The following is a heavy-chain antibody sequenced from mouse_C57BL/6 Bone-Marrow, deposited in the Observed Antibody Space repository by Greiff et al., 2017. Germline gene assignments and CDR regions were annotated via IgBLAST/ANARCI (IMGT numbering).Heavy chain of an antibody. CDR1: GYTFTSYG. CDR3: ARRRRTGSGFEY. V-gene: IGHV1-81*01. J-gene: IGHJ2*01. CDR2: IYPRSGNT. Sequence: VQLQQSGAELARPGASVKLSCKASGYTFTSYGMRWVKQRTGQGLEWIGEIYPRSGNTYYNEKFKGKATLTADKSSSTAYMELRSLTSEDSAVYFCARRRRTGSGFEYWGKGTTLTVSS. D-gene: IGHD4-1*01.